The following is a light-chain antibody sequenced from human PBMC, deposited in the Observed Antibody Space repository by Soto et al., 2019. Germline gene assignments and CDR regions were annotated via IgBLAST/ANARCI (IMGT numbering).Light chain of an antibody. V-gene: IGLV1-47*02. CDR1: SSNIGSNY. CDR2: SNN. CDR3: AAWDDSLSGVV. Sequence: QSVLTQPPSASGTPGQRVTISCSGSSSNIGSNYVYWYQQLPGTAPKLLIYSNNQRPSGVPDRFSGSKSGTSASLAISGLRSEDEADYYCAAWDDSLSGVVFGGGTNLTVL. J-gene: IGLJ2*01.